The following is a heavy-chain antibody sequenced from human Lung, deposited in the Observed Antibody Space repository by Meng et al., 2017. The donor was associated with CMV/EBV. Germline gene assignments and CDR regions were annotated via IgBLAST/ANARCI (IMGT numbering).Heavy chain of an antibody. Sequence: GESLKISCAASGFTFSSYEMNWVRQAPGKGLEWVSYISSSGSTMYYAASVKGRFTISRDNAKNSLYLQMNSLRVEDTAVYYCARRSGSDVNAFDIWGQGTXVTVSS. CDR3: ARRSGSDVNAFDI. D-gene: IGHD1-26*01. J-gene: IGHJ3*02. V-gene: IGHV3-48*03. CDR2: ISSSGSTM. CDR1: GFTFSSYE.